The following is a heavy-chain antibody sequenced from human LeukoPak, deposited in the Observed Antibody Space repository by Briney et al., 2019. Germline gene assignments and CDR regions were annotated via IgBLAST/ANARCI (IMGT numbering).Heavy chain of an antibody. Sequence: GRSLRLSCAASGFTFSSYAMHWVRQAPGKGLEWVAVISYDGSNKYYADSVKGRFTISRDNSKNTLYLQMNSLRAEDTAVYYCARDQRVATHFWFDPWGQGTLVTVSS. CDR3: ARDQRVATHFWFDP. D-gene: IGHD5-12*01. J-gene: IGHJ5*02. V-gene: IGHV3-30-3*01. CDR2: ISYDGSNK. CDR1: GFTFSSYA.